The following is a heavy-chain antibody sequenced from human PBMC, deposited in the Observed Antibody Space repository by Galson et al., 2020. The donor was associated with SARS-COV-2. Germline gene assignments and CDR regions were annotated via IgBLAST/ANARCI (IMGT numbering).Heavy chain of an antibody. D-gene: IGHD3-10*01. V-gene: IGHV3-21*01. CDR3: ARSPPASTSGTSIYFDY. CDR2: LDTSSTYI. CDR1: GFAFSSYT. Sequence: GGSLRLSCAASGFAFSSYTMNWVRQAPGKGLEWVASLDTSSTYIYHADSLKGRFTISRDNAENSLYLQMNSLRAGDTAVYYCARSPPASTSGTSIYFDYWGQGTQVTVSS. J-gene: IGHJ4*02.